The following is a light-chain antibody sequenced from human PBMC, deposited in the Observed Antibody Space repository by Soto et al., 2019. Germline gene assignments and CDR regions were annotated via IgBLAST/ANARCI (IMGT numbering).Light chain of an antibody. V-gene: IGLV2-14*01. J-gene: IGLJ2*01. Sequence: QSALTQPASVSGSPGQSITISCTGTSSDVVGYNYVSWYQQHPGKAPKLMIYDVSHRPCGDSNRFSGSKSGNTASLTISGLQAEDEADYYCSSYTSSSTLVVFGGGTKVTVL. CDR1: SSDVVGYNY. CDR3: SSYTSSSTLVV. CDR2: DVS.